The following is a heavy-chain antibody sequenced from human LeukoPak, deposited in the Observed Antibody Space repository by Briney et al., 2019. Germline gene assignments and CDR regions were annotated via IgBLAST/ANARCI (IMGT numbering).Heavy chain of an antibody. CDR1: GYTFSSYY. Sequence: GASVKVSCKASGYTFSSYYMHWVRQAPGQGLEWMGIINPSGSTTTYAQKFQGRVTMTRDTSTSTLYMELSSLRSEDTAVYYCVRDHHYYGSGVPAFYFDYWGQGTLVTVSS. CDR2: INPSGSTT. V-gene: IGHV1-46*01. D-gene: IGHD3-10*01. CDR3: VRDHHYYGSGVPAFYFDY. J-gene: IGHJ4*02.